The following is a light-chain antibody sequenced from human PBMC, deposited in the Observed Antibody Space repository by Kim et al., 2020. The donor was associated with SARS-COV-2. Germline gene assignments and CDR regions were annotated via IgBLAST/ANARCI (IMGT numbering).Light chain of an antibody. CDR3: CSYPSSTTLV. J-gene: IGLJ2*01. CDR2: EVS. Sequence: GQSVTISCAGASSDVGAYNRVSWYRQSPGTAHKLMIYEVSHRPSGVPDRFSGSRSGNTASLTISGLQAEDEADYYCCSYPSSTTLVFGGGTQLTVL. V-gene: IGLV2-18*02. CDR1: SSDVGAYNR.